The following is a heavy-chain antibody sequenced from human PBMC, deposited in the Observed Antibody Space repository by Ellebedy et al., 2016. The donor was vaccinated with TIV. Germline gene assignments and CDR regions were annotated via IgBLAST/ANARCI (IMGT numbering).Heavy chain of an antibody. CDR2: ITGNGRGT. J-gene: IGHJ5*02. CDR1: GFSFSPQW. CDR3: TREHWSSLPT. D-gene: IGHD3-3*01. Sequence: GESLKISCAASGFSFSPQWMSWVRQAPGKGLVWVSGITGNGRGTNYADSGRGRFVISRDNAKNILYLQMNSQGADDTAVYYCTREHWSSLPTWGQGTLVTVSS. V-gene: IGHV3-74*01.